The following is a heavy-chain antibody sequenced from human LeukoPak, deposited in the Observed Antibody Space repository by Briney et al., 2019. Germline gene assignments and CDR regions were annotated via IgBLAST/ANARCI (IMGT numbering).Heavy chain of an antibody. CDR2: ISSSSSYI. D-gene: IGHD6-19*01. J-gene: IGHJ4*02. Sequence: PGGSLRLSCAASGFTFSSYSMNWVRQAPGKGLEWVSSISSSSSYIYYADSVKGRFTISRDNAKNSLYLQMNSLRAEDTAVYYCARGNGQWLVLVYFDYWGQGTLVTVSS. CDR3: ARGNGQWLVLVYFDY. CDR1: GFTFSSYS. V-gene: IGHV3-21*01.